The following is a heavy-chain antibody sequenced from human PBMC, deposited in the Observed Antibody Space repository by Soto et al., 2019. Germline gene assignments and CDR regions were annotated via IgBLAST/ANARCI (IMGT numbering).Heavy chain of an antibody. Sequence: QSGGSLRLSCAASGFTFSSYAMSWVRQAPGKGLEWVSAISGSGGSTYYADSVKGRFTTSRDNSKNTLYLQMNSLRAEDTAVYYCANCRESSYSSSWLSFYYWGQGTLVTVSS. J-gene: IGHJ4*02. V-gene: IGHV3-23*01. CDR2: ISGSGGST. CDR3: ANCRESSYSSSWLSFYY. CDR1: GFTFSSYA. D-gene: IGHD6-13*01.